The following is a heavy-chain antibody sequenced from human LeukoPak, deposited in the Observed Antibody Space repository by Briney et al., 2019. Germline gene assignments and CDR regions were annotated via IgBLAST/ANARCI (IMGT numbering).Heavy chain of an antibody. CDR3: ARSRSHCSGGSCSLYYFDN. J-gene: IGHJ4*02. Sequence: PGGSLRLSCAASGFTFSDYYMSWIRQAPGKGLEWVSYISNGGSTIYYADSVKGRFTISRDNAKNSLYLQMNSLRAEDTAVYYCARSRSHCSGGSCSLYYFDNWGQGTLVTVSS. CDR1: GFTFSDYY. D-gene: IGHD2-15*01. V-gene: IGHV3-11*01. CDR2: ISNGGSTI.